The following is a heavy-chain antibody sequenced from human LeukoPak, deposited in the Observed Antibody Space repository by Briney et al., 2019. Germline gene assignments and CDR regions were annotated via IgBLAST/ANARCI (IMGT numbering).Heavy chain of an antibody. Sequence: GGSLRLSCAASGFTVSSNYMGWVRQAPGKGLEWVSTLSDSGGSTYYADSVKGRFTISRDNSKNTLYLQMNSLRAEDTAVYFCAKTMGAIDHDYWGQGTLVTVSS. CDR2: LSDSGGST. V-gene: IGHV3-23*01. CDR1: GFTVSSNY. CDR3: AKTMGAIDHDY. J-gene: IGHJ4*02. D-gene: IGHD1-26*01.